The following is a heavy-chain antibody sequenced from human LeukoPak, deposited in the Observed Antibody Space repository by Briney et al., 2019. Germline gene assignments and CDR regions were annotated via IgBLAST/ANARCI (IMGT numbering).Heavy chain of an antibody. CDR1: GGTFSSYA. CDR3: AGGRSSSADY. Sequence: GASAKVSCKASGGTFSSYAISWVRQAPGQGLEWMGGIIPIFGTANYAQKFQGRVTITADKSTSTAYMELSSLRSEDTAVYYCAGGRSSSADYWGQGTLVTVSS. CDR2: IIPIFGTA. V-gene: IGHV1-69*06. J-gene: IGHJ4*02. D-gene: IGHD6-13*01.